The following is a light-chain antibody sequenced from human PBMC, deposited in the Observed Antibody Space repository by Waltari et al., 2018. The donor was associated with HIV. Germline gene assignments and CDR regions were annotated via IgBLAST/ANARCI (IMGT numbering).Light chain of an antibody. CDR3: AAWDDSLSALV. J-gene: IGLJ2*01. Sequence: QSVLTQPPSVSGTPGQRVPISCSGSSSNVGSTYVYWYQQLPGTAPIPLIYRDNQRPSGVPDRFSGSKSGTSASLAISGLRSEDEADYHCAAWDDSLSALVFGGGTKLAVL. CDR1: SSNVGSTY. CDR2: RDN. V-gene: IGLV1-47*01.